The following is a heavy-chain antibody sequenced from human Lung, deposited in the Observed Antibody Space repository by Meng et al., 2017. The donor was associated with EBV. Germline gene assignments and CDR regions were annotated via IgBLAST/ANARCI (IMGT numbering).Heavy chain of an antibody. CDR1: GYTFTTYP. CDR3: ARGIEVVGTGYF. Sequence: QVQLVQSGGEVKKPGASVKISCKASGYTFTTYPMHWVRQAPGQRPEWVGWINPGNGITKYSHKFQDRVTIIRDTSANTAFLELRSLRLEDTAVYYCARGIEVVGTGYFWGQGSLVTVSS. D-gene: IGHD2-2*01. V-gene: IGHV1-3*01. J-gene: IGHJ4*02. CDR2: INPGNGIT.